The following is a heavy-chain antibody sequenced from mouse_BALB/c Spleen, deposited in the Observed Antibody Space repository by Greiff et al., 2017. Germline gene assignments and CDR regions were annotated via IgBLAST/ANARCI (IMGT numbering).Heavy chain of an antibody. CDR2: ISSGSSTI. CDR3: ARRGYDYPYYYAMDY. Sequence: EVKLVESGGGLVQPGGSRKLSCAASGFTFSSFGMHWVRQAPEKGLEWVAYISSGSSTIYYADTVKGRFTISRDNPKNTLFLQMTSLRSEDTAMYYCARRGYDYPYYYAMDYWGQGTSVTVSS. CDR1: GFTFSSFG. V-gene: IGHV5-17*02. D-gene: IGHD2-4*01. J-gene: IGHJ4*01.